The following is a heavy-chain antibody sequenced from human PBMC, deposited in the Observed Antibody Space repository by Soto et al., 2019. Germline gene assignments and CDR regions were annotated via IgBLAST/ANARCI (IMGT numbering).Heavy chain of an antibody. CDR3: ARRAVVAVTGSLDNWLDP. CDR2: IHYSGST. CDR1: GVSINSNYF. D-gene: IGHD2-21*01. J-gene: IGHJ5*02. Sequence: PSETLSLTCAVSGVSINSNYFWGWIRQPPGKGLEWIGFIHYSGSTNYNPSLKSRVTISVDTSKNQFSLKVNSVTAADTAVYYCARRAVVAVTGSLDNWLDPWGQGILVTVSS. V-gene: IGHV4-59*01.